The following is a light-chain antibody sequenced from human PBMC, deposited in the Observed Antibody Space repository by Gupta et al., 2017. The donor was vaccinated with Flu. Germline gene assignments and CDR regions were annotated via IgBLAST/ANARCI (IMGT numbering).Light chain of an antibody. CDR3: QQSYSTPQT. J-gene: IGKJ4*01. V-gene: IGKV1-39*01. Sequence: DIQMTQSPPSLSASVGDRVTITCRASQSISSYLNWYQQNPGEAPKLLIYVASSLQSGVPSRFSGSGSGTDFTLTISSLQPEDFATYYCQQSYSTPQTFGGGTKVEIK. CDR2: VAS. CDR1: QSISSY.